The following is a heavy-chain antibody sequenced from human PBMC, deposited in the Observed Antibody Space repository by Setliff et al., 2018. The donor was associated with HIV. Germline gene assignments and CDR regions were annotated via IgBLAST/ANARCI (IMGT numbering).Heavy chain of an antibody. D-gene: IGHD2-21*01. V-gene: IGHV4-39*01. CDR1: GVSINRTDHY. CDR3: ARVPVAGANWFDP. Sequence: SQTLSLTCSVSGVSINRTDHYWGWIRQSPGKRLEWIGSVSQSGSTYYNPSLKSRITISVDRSKNLFSLKLISVTAADQGVYYCARVPVAGANWFDPWGLGTLVTVTS. CDR2: VSQSGST. J-gene: IGHJ5*02.